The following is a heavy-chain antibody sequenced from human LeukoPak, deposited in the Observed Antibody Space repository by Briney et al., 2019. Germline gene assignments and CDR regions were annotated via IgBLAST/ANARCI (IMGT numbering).Heavy chain of an antibody. D-gene: IGHD6-13*01. CDR1: GYTFTRYY. J-gene: IGHJ4*02. Sequence: ASVKVSCKASGYTFTRYYMQWVRQAPGQGLEWMGIINPSGGSTNYAQKFQGRVTVTRDTSTTTVYMELSSLRSEDTAVYYCARESDSGSSSGYWGQGTLVIVSS. V-gene: IGHV1-46*01. CDR2: INPSGGST. CDR3: ARESDSGSSSGY.